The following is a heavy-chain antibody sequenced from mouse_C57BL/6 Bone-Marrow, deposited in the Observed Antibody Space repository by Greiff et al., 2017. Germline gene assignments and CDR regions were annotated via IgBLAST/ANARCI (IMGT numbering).Heavy chain of an antibody. J-gene: IGHJ3*01. Sequence: QVQLQQPGAELVKPGASVKLSCKASGYTFTSYWMHWVKQRPGRGLEWIGRIDPNSGGTTYNEKFKSKATLTVDKPSSTAYMQLSSLTSEDSAVYYCARHYYGSSYGGFAYWGQGTLVTVSA. D-gene: IGHD1-1*01. CDR2: IDPNSGGT. CDR1: GYTFTSYW. CDR3: ARHYYGSSYGGFAY. V-gene: IGHV1-72*01.